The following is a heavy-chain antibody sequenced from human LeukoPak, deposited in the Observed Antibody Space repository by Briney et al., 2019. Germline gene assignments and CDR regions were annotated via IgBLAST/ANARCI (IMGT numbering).Heavy chain of an antibody. D-gene: IGHD6-13*01. Sequence: PGGSLRLSCAASGFTFSSYAMNWVRQAPGKGLEWVSTISGSGVGTYYADSVKGRFTISRDNSKNTLYLQMSSLRAEDTAVYYCAKKGIVAAGNNWFDPWGQGTLVTVSS. CDR1: GFTFSSYA. J-gene: IGHJ5*02. CDR3: AKKGIVAAGNNWFDP. CDR2: ISGSGVGT. V-gene: IGHV3-23*01.